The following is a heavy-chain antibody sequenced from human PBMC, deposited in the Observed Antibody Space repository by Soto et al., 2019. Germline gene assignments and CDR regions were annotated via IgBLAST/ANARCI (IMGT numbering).Heavy chain of an antibody. V-gene: IGHV1-18*01. D-gene: IGHD2-15*01. J-gene: IGHJ5*02. CDR1: GYTFTNYD. Sequence: ASVKVSCKASGYTFTNYDINWVRQAPGQGLEWMGWISAYNGDTNYAQKLQGRATMTTDTSTSTAYMELRSLRSDDTAVYYCARSGLPYPVVVVGHTPFDPWGQGTLVTVSS. CDR2: ISAYNGDT. CDR3: ARSGLPYPVVVVGHTPFDP.